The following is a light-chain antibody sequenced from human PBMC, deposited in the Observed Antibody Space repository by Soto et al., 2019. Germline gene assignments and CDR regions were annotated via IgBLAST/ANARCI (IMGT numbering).Light chain of an antibody. CDR2: DVS. V-gene: IGLV2-14*01. Sequence: QSVLTQPASVSGSPGQSITISCTGTSSDVGAYSYVSWYQQHPGKAPKLIIYDVSDRPSEISNRFSGSKSDNTASLTISGLQAEDEAEYYCSSYTSSRTYVFGTGTKVTVL. CDR3: SSYTSSRTYV. J-gene: IGLJ1*01. CDR1: SSDVGAYSY.